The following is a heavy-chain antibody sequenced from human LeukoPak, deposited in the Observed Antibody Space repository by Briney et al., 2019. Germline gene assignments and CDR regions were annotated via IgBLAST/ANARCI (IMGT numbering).Heavy chain of an antibody. CDR3: ARGAPRDGYNLADY. Sequence: GGSLRLSCAASGFTLKIYAMQWPRHAPDQRLDCEAVISYDGSNKYYADSVKGRFTISRDNSKNTLYLQMNSLRAEDTAVYYCARGAPRDGYNLADYWGQGNLVTVSS. J-gene: IGHJ4*02. CDR1: GFTLKIYA. CDR2: ISYDGSNK. V-gene: IGHV3-30*01. D-gene: IGHD5-24*01.